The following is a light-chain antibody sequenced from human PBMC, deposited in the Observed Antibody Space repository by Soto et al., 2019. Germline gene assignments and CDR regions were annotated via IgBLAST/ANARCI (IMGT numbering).Light chain of an antibody. Sequence: DIQMTQSPSSLSASVGDRVTITCRASQDIRNYLVWYQQKPGKVPRILIYTASSLQSGVPSRFSGGGSGTDFTLTIDSLQPEDVATYYCQKYDSAPRTFGQGTKVEI. CDR1: QDIRNY. V-gene: IGKV1-27*01. J-gene: IGKJ1*01. CDR2: TAS. CDR3: QKYDSAPRT.